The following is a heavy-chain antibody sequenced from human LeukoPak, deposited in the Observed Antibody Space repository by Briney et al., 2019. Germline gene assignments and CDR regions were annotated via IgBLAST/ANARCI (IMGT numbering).Heavy chain of an antibody. D-gene: IGHD3-22*01. V-gene: IGHV3-30*04. CDR1: GFTFSSYA. Sequence: GGSLRLSCAASGFTFSSYAMHWVRQAPGKGLEWVAVMSYDGSNKYYADSVKGRFTISRDNSKNTLYLQMNSLRAEDTAVYYCARAVGYYYDSSGYYEKYFDYWGQGTLVTVSS. J-gene: IGHJ4*02. CDR2: MSYDGSNK. CDR3: ARAVGYYYDSSGYYEKYFDY.